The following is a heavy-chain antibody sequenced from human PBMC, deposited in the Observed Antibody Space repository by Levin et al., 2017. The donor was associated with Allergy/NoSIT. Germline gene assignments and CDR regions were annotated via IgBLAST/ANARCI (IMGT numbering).Heavy chain of an antibody. CDR3: ARAPDWNYYGSGSYSSYYFDY. J-gene: IGHJ4*02. CDR1: GYTFTSYG. V-gene: IGHV1-18*01. D-gene: IGHD3-10*01. CDR2: ISAYNGNT. Sequence: ASVKVSCKASGYTFTSYGISWVRQAPGQGLEWMGWISAYNGNTNYAQKLQGRVTMTTDTSTSTAYMELRSLRSDDTAVYYCARAPDWNYYGSGSYSSYYFDYWGQGTLVTVSS.